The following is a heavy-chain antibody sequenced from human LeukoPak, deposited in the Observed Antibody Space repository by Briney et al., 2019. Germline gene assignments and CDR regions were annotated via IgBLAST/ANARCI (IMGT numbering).Heavy chain of an antibody. CDR2: IKSKTDGGTT. V-gene: IGHV3-15*01. CDR3: TTTAMVTFDAFDI. Sequence: PGGSLRLSCAASAFTFSNAWMSWVRQAPGKGLEWVGRIKSKTDGGTTDYAAPVKCRFTISRDDSKNTLYLQMNSLKTEDTAVYYCTTTAMVTFDAFDIWGQGTMVTVSS. J-gene: IGHJ3*02. D-gene: IGHD5-18*01. CDR1: AFTFSNAW.